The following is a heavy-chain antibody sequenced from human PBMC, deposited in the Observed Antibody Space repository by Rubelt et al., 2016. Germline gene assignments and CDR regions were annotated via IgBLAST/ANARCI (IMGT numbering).Heavy chain of an antibody. V-gene: IGHV1-18*01. Sequence: QVQLVQSGAEVKKPGSSVKVSCKASGGTFSSYGISWVRQAPGQGLEWMGWISAYNGNTNYAQKLTGRVTMTTEQSTSTAYMELRGLRSDDTAVYYCARDLPPFRRYNWNFPLDYWGQGTLVTVSS. CDR2: ISAYNGNT. CDR3: ARDLPPFRRYNWNFPLDY. D-gene: IGHD1-7*01. CDR1: GGTFSSYG. J-gene: IGHJ4*02.